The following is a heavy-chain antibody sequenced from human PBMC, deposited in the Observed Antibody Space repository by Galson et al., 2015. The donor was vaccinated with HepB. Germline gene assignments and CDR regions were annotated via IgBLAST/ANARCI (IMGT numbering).Heavy chain of an antibody. D-gene: IGHD3-9*01. J-gene: IGHJ4*02. CDR2: ISSSSSYI. Sequence: SLRLSCAASGFTFSSYSMNWVRQAPGKGLEWVSSISSSSSYIYYADSVKGRFTISRDNAKNSLYLQMNSLKASDTAMYYCARLRMRGFDWSIFDYWGQGTLVTVSS. CDR3: ARLRMRGFDWSIFDY. V-gene: IGHV3-21*04. CDR1: GFTFSSYS.